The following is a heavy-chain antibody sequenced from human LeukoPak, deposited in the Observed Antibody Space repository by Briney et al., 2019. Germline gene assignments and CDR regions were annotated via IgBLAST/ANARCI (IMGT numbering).Heavy chain of an antibody. J-gene: IGHJ3*02. CDR2: INPNSGGT. CDR1: GYTFTGYY. CDR3: ARVVVGATTPEVAFDI. V-gene: IGHV1-2*02. Sequence: ASVKVSCKASGYTFTGYYMHWVRQAPGQGLEWMGWINPNSGGTNYAQRFQGRVTMTRDTSISTAYMELSRLRSDETAVYYRARVVVGATTPEVAFDIWGQATMVTVSS. D-gene: IGHD1-26*01.